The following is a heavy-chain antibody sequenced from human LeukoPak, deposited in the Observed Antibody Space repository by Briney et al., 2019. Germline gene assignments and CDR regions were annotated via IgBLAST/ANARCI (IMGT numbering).Heavy chain of an antibody. D-gene: IGHD3-9*01. J-gene: IGHJ4*02. Sequence: SETLSLTCTVSGGSISSGDYYWSWIRQPPGKGLEWIGYIYYSGSTYYNPSLKSRVTISVDTSKNQFSLRLSSVTAADTAVYYCASSPAYYDILTGYLKPHYFDYWGQGTLVTVSS. CDR1: GGSISSGDYY. CDR2: IYYSGST. CDR3: ASSPAYYDILTGYLKPHYFDY. V-gene: IGHV4-30-4*08.